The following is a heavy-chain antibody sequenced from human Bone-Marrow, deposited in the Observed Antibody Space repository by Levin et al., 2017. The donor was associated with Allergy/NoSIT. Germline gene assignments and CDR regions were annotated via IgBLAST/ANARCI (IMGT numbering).Heavy chain of an antibody. V-gene: IGHV1-69*13. CDR3: ATINTAKVTDPAY. J-gene: IGHJ4*02. D-gene: IGHD2-21*02. CDR1: GGTFSSFPNFA. Sequence: ASVKVSCKASGGTFSSFPNFAITWVRQAPGQGLEWMGGIVPMFGRANYAQRFQGRVTITADESTTTSYMELNSLRSEDTAVYYCATINTAKVTDPAYWGQGTLVTVSS. CDR2: IVPMFGRA.